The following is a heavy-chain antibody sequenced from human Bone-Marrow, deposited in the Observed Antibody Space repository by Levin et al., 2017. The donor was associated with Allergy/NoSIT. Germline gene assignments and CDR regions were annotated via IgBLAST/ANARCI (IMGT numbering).Heavy chain of an antibody. J-gene: IGHJ3*02. CDR1: GYTLTELS. D-gene: IGHD3-10*01. Sequence: ASVKVSCKVSGYTLTELSMHWVRQAPGKGLEWMGGFDPEDGETIYAQKFQGRVTMTEDTSTDTAYMELSSLRSEDTAVYYCATDLISMVQGVISAFDIWGQGTMVTVSS. V-gene: IGHV1-24*01. CDR2: FDPEDGET. CDR3: ATDLISMVQGVISAFDI.